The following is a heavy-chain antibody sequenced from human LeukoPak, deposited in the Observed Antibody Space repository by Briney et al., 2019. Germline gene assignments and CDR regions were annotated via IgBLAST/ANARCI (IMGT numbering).Heavy chain of an antibody. CDR2: ISSSSSYI. Sequence: PGGSLRLSCAASGFTFSSYSMNWVRQAPGRGLEWVSSISSSSSYIYYADSVKGRFTISRDNAKNSLYLQMNSLRAEDTAVYYCARAYRYCSGGSCYAYWFDPWGQGTLVTVSS. J-gene: IGHJ5*02. D-gene: IGHD2-15*01. CDR1: GFTFSSYS. V-gene: IGHV3-21*01. CDR3: ARAYRYCSGGSCYAYWFDP.